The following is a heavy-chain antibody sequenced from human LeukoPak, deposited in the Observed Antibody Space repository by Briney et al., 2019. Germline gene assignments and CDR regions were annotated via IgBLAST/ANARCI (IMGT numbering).Heavy chain of an antibody. D-gene: IGHD2-2*01. J-gene: IGHJ3*02. Sequence: PSETLSLTCTVSGGSISSYYWSWIRQPAGKGLEWIGRIYTSGSTNYNPSLKSRVTMSVDTPKNQFSLKLSSVTAADTAVYYCARHLGYCSSTSCYWHAFDIWGQGTMVTVSS. CDR2: IYTSGST. CDR1: GGSISSYY. V-gene: IGHV4-4*07. CDR3: ARHLGYCSSTSCYWHAFDI.